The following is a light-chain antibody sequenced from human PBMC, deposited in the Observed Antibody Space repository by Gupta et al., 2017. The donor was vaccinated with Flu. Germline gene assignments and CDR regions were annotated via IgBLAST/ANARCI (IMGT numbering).Light chain of an antibody. Sequence: SITISCTGTSSDVGHYNYVSWYQEHPGKAPKLMMYEVTNRPSGVSNRFSGSKSGNTASLTISGLQAEDEADYYCSSYTSISTLVFGGGTKLTVL. CDR1: SSDVGHYNY. CDR2: EVT. CDR3: SSYTSISTLV. V-gene: IGLV2-14*01. J-gene: IGLJ3*02.